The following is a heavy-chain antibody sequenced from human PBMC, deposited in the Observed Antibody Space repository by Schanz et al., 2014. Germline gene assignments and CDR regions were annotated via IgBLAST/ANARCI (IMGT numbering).Heavy chain of an antibody. CDR2: INPNTGGT. CDR3: ARAFGGYDTAGALDY. J-gene: IGHJ4*02. D-gene: IGHD5-12*01. V-gene: IGHV1-2*06. CDR1: GYTFTDYF. Sequence: QVLQVQSGAEVKKPGASVKVSCKASGYTFTDYFMHWVRQSPGQGLAWMGRINPNTGGTNYAQKFQGRVTMTRDPSISTAYMELSRLTSDDSAVYYCARAFGGYDTAGALDYWGQGTLVTVSS.